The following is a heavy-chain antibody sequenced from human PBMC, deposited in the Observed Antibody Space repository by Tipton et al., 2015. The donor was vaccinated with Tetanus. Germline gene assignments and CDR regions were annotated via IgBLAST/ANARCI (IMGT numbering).Heavy chain of an antibody. CDR1: GYTFTHYG. J-gene: IGHJ5*02. CDR3: ARGRGLGPPEYFEH. CDR2: ISPFNENV. D-gene: IGHD3/OR15-3a*01. V-gene: IGHV1-18*01. Sequence: QVQLVQSGAEMKKPGASVKVSCRASGYTFTHYGVNWVRQAPGQGLEWMGWISPFNENVNYAQKFQGRLTMTTDRSTATVYMDLRSLRSDDTAVYYCARGRGLGPPEYFEHGGQGTLVTVSS.